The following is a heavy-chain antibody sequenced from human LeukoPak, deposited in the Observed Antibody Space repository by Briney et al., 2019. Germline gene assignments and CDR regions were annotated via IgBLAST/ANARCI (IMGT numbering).Heavy chain of an antibody. CDR1: GGTFSSYA. CDR3: ASRDILTGYSLYYYYGMDV. Sequence: ASVKVSCKASGGTFSSYAISWVRQAPGQGLEWMGGIIPIFGTANYAQKFQGRVTITADESTSTAYMELSSLRSEDTAVYYCASRDILTGYSLYYYYGMDVWGQGTTVTVSS. CDR2: IIPIFGTA. D-gene: IGHD3-9*01. J-gene: IGHJ6*02. V-gene: IGHV1-69*13.